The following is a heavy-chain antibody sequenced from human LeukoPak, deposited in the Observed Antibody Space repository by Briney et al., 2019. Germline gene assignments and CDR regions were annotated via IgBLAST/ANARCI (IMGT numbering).Heavy chain of an antibody. J-gene: IGHJ5*02. CDR1: GYTFTSYD. Sequence: GASVKVSCKTSGYTFTSYDINWVRQATGQGLEWMGWVNPNSGNTGYAQKFQGRVTMTRDTSISTAYMELSSLRSEDTAVYYCARCNITVAGIQTYNWFDPWGQGTLVTVSS. D-gene: IGHD6-19*01. CDR2: VNPNSGNT. CDR3: ARCNITVAGIQTYNWFDP. V-gene: IGHV1-8*01.